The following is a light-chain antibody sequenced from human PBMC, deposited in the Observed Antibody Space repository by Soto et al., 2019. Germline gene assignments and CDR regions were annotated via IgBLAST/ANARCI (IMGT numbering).Light chain of an antibody. Sequence: ALTQPPSASGSPGQSVTISCTGTSSDVGGYNFVSWYQQHPGKAPKLMIYEVTKRPSGVPDRFSGSKSGNTASLTVSGLQAEDEADYYCSSYSGTNNYVFGTGTKVTV. V-gene: IGLV2-8*01. J-gene: IGLJ1*01. CDR2: EVT. CDR1: SSDVGGYNF. CDR3: SSYSGTNNYV.